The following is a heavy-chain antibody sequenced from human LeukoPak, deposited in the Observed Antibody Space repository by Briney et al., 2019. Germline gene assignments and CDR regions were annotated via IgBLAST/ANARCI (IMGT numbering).Heavy chain of an antibody. D-gene: IGHD2-21*01. CDR3: ARSVWSYGRVGAFDI. CDR2: LYYSGGT. Sequence: SETLSLTCTVSGGSIISNDDYWGWIRQPPGKGLEWIGSLYYSGGTYSNSSLKSRVTISVDTSKNHFSLKLRSVTAADTAVYYCARSVWSYGRVGAFDIWGQGTMVIVS. V-gene: IGHV4-39*02. CDR1: GGSIISNDDY. J-gene: IGHJ3*02.